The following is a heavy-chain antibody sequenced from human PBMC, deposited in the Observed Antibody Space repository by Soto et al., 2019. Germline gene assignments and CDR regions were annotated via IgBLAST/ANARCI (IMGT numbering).Heavy chain of an antibody. V-gene: IGHV4-59*01. CDR2: IYYSGST. D-gene: IGHD5-18*01. Sequence: PSETLSLTCTVSGGSISSYYWSWIRQPPGKGLEWIGYIYYSGSTNYNPSLKGRVTISVDTSKNQFSLKLSSVTAADTAVYYCARLIYSYGFWYFDYWGQGTLVTVSS. CDR1: GGSISSYY. CDR3: ARLIYSYGFWYFDY. J-gene: IGHJ4*02.